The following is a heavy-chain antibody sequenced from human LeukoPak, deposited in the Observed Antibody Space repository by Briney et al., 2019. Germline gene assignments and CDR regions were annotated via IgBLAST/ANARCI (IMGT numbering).Heavy chain of an antibody. D-gene: IGHD3-10*01. CDR2: TSYRSKWYR. CDR3: AREFTVVGGVVNAFDI. Sequence: SQTLSLTCAISGGSVSSNSAAWNWIRQSPSRALEWLGRTSYRSKWYRDYAVSVKSRITVNPDTSKNQSSLQLNSVTPEDTAVYYCAREFTVVGGVVNAFDIWGQGTMVTVSS. J-gene: IGHJ3*02. V-gene: IGHV6-1*01. CDR1: GGSVSSNSAA.